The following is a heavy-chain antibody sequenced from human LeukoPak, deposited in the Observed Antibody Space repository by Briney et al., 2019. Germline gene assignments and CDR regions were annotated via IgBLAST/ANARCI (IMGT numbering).Heavy chain of an antibody. J-gene: IGHJ4*02. D-gene: IGHD3-22*01. CDR2: ISYDGGIT. CDR3: ARDFIPYDSSGYFAY. CDR1: GFTFSSYA. Sequence: GGSLRLSCAASGFTFSSYAMHWVRQAPGKGLEWVAVISYDGGITNYADSVKGRFTISRDNSKNTLYLQLNSLRAEDAAVYYCARDFIPYDSSGYFAYWGQGTLVTVSS. V-gene: IGHV3-30*01.